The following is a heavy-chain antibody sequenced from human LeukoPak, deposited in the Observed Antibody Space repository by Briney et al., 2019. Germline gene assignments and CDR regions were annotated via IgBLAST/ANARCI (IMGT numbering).Heavy chain of an antibody. V-gene: IGHV7-4-1*02. CDR1: GYTFTSYA. Sequence: ASVRDSCKASGYTFTSYAMNWVRQAPGQGLEWMGWINTNTGNPTYAQGFTGRFVFSLDTSVSTAYLQISSLKAEDTAVYYCARDLRRLGELSRFGYWGQGTLVTVSS. J-gene: IGHJ4*02. D-gene: IGHD3-16*02. CDR2: INTNTGNP. CDR3: ARDLRRLGELSRFGY.